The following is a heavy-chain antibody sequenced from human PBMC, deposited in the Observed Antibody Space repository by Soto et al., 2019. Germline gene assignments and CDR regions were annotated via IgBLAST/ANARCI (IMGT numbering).Heavy chain of an antibody. V-gene: IGHV5-51*01. CDR1: GYSFTSNW. D-gene: IGHD3-16*01. CDR3: ARHQRDDASRKIDC. Sequence: GESLKISCQGSGYSFTSNWIGWVRQMPGKGLEWMGIINPADSDIKYSPSFQGQVTISADKSIGTAYLQWSSLKASDTAMYYCARHQRDDASRKIDCWGQGTLVTVSS. CDR2: INPADSDI. J-gene: IGHJ4*02.